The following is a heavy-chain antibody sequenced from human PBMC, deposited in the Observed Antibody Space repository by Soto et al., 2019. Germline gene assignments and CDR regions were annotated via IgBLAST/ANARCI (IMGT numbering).Heavy chain of an antibody. Sequence: QVQLVQSGAEVKKPGASVKVSCXXXXXXFNSYXISWXXQAPGQGLEWMGWISAYNDNTNYAQNLQGRVTMTTDTSTSTAYMELRSLRSDXXXXXXXXXXXPPAXYWGQGTLVTVSS. J-gene: IGHJ4*02. CDR2: ISAYNDNT. V-gene: IGHV1-18*01. CDR3: XXXXPPAXY. CDR1: XXXFNSYX.